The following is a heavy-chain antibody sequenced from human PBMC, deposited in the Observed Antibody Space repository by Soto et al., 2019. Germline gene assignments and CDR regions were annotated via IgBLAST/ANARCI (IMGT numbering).Heavy chain of an antibody. J-gene: IGHJ5*02. CDR1: GGSISSGGYY. D-gene: IGHD1-26*01. CDR2: IYYSGST. V-gene: IGHV4-31*01. Sequence: QVQLQESGPGLVKPSQTLSLTCTVSGGSISSGGYYWSWIRQHPGKGLEWIGYIYYSGSTYYNPSLQRPVTRAVDTSKNQFSLKLSSGTAADTAVYYCAREQRGNGRWFDPWGQGTLVTVSS. CDR3: AREQRGNGRWFDP.